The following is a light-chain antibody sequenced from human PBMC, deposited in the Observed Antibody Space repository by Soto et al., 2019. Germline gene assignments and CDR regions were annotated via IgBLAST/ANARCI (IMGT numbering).Light chain of an antibody. CDR2: DVT. CDR3: GSYTISSTLMI. CDR1: PSDIGAYNY. V-gene: IGLV2-14*03. Sequence: QSVLTQPASVSGSPGQSITISCSGTPSDIGAYNYVSWYQHLPGKAPKVIIYDVTNRPSGVSSRFSGSKSGTTASLTISGLQAEDEANYYCGSYTISSTLMIFGGGTKLTV. J-gene: IGLJ2*01.